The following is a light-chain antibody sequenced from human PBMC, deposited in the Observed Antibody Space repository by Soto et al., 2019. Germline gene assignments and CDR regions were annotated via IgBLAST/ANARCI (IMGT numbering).Light chain of an antibody. CDR3: QQYNSYPDT. CDR1: QSISSW. Sequence: DIQMTQSPSTLSASVGDRVTITCRASQSISSWLAWYQQKPGKAPKLLIYDASSLESGVPSRFSGTLSRIEFILTISNPQADDFATYYCQQYNSYPDTFGHGTKLEIK. V-gene: IGKV1-5*01. CDR2: DAS. J-gene: IGKJ2*01.